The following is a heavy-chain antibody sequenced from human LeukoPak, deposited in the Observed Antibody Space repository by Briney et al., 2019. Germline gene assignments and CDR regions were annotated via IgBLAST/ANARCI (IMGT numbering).Heavy chain of an antibody. V-gene: IGHV4-4*07. CDR2: IYTSGST. D-gene: IGHD4-17*01. CDR1: GGSISSYY. CDR3: ARGYGDYGMEY. Sequence: PSETLSLTCTVSGGSISSYYWTWIRQPAGKGLEWIGRIYTSGSTDYKPSLKSRVTMSVDTSKRQLSLKLSSVTAADTAVYYCARGYGDYGMEYWGQGTLVTVSS. J-gene: IGHJ4*02.